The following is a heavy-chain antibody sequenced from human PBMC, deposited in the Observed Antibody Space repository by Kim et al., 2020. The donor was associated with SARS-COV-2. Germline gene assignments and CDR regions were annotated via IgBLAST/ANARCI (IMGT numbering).Heavy chain of an antibody. D-gene: IGHD2-2*02. CDR2: ISAGGGNT. CDR3: YCSSSSCYTYF. Sequence: GGSLRLSCAASGFTFSNYAMSWVRQAPGKGLEWVSTISAGGGNTYYADSVKGRFTISRDNSKNTLFLQMNSLRAEDTAVYFCYCSSSSCYTYFWGQGTLV. V-gene: IGHV3-23*01. J-gene: IGHJ4*02. CDR1: GFTFSNYA.